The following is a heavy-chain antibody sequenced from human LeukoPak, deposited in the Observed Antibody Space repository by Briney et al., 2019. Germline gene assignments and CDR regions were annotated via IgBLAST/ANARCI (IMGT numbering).Heavy chain of an antibody. J-gene: IGHJ4*02. CDR1: GFTFSDYY. Sequence: GGSLRLSCAASGFTFSDYYMSWIRQAPGKGLEWVSYISSSGSTIYYADSVKGRFTISRDNSKNTLYLQMNSLRAEDTAVYYCAKQVGVVVTARDYWGQGTLVTVSS. D-gene: IGHD2-21*02. CDR3: AKQVGVVVTARDY. CDR2: ISSSGSTI. V-gene: IGHV3-11*01.